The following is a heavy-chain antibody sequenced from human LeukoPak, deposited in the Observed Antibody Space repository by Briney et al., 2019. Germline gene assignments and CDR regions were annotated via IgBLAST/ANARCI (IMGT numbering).Heavy chain of an antibody. D-gene: IGHD3-3*01. CDR1: GFTFSSYW. J-gene: IGHJ4*02. Sequence: GGSLRLSCAASGFTFSSYWMSWVRQAPGKGLEWVSSISSRINYTYYADSLKGRFTISRDNAKDSLYLQMNSLRAEDTAVYYCAREITIFGVLSHFDYWGQGTLVTVSS. CDR3: AREITIFGVLSHFDY. V-gene: IGHV3-21*01. CDR2: ISSRINYT.